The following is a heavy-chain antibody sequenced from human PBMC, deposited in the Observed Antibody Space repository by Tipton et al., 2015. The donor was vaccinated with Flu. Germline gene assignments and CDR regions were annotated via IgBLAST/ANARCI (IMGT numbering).Heavy chain of an antibody. CDR1: GFTFSSYS. D-gene: IGHD1-7*01. Sequence: SLRLSCAASGFTFSSYSMNWVRQAPGKGLEWVSSISSSSSYIYYADSVKGRFTISRDNAKNSLYLQMNSLRAEDTAVYYCAREWLDWNYPLYYYYYGMDVWGQGTTVTVSS. J-gene: IGHJ6*02. CDR3: AREWLDWNYPLYYYYYGMDV. V-gene: IGHV3-21*01. CDR2: ISSSSSYI.